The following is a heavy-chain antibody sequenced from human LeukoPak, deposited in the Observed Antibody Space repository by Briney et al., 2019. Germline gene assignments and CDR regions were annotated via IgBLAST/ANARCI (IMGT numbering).Heavy chain of an antibody. CDR2: IHHSGRT. D-gene: IGHD3-3*01. CDR1: GYSISSDYY. CDR3: ARDHLANLASRLFDP. Sequence: SETLSLTCTVSGYSISSDYYWGWIRQPPGKGLEWIGSIHHSGRTYYNPSLKSRVTISVDTSRNQFSLKLSSVTAADTAVYYCARDHLANLASRLFDPWGQGTLVTVSS. V-gene: IGHV4-38-2*02. J-gene: IGHJ5*02.